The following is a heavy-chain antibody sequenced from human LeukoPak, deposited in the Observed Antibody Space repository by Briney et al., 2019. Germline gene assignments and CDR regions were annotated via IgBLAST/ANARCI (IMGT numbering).Heavy chain of an antibody. Sequence: GRSLRLSCAASGFTFSSYGVHWVRQAPGKGLEWVAVIWYDGSNKYYADSVQGRFTISRDNSKNTLYLQMNSLRAEDTAVYYCARDSYGFDCWGQGTLVTVSS. V-gene: IGHV3-33*01. CDR3: ARDSYGFDC. D-gene: IGHD4-17*01. CDR1: GFTFSSYG. J-gene: IGHJ4*02. CDR2: IWYDGSNK.